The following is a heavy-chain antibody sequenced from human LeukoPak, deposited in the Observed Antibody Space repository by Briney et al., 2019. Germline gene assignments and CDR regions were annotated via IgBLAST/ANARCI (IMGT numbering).Heavy chain of an antibody. CDR1: GFTFSSYW. D-gene: IGHD3-22*01. CDR2: LSGSGGST. V-gene: IGHV3-23*01. J-gene: IGHJ4*02. CDR3: AREREEAEYYYDSSGYSS. Sequence: GGSLRLSCAASGFTFSSYWMSWVRQAPGKGLEWVSRLSGSGGSTLYVDSVKGRFTISRDNSKNTLHLQMNSLRAEDTAVYYCAREREEAEYYYDSSGYSSWGQGTLVTVSS.